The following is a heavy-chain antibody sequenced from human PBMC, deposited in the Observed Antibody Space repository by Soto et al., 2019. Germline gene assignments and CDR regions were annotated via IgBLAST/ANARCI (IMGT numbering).Heavy chain of an antibody. Sequence: PGGSLRPSCAASGFTFSGAWMNWVRQPPGKGLEWVGLIRSKTSGGTADYAAPVKGRFTVSRDDSKNTLYLQMNSLKTEDTAMYYCIWKGATFDYWGQGTLVTVSS. CDR2: IRSKTSGGTA. J-gene: IGHJ4*02. CDR1: GFTFSGAW. D-gene: IGHD1-26*01. V-gene: IGHV3-15*01. CDR3: IWKGATFDY.